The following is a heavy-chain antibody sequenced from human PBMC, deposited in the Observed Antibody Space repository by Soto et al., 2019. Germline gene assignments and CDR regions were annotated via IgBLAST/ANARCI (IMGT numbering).Heavy chain of an antibody. CDR2: TSHSGTSV. D-gene: IGHD5-12*01. Sequence: LRLSFASSGFTVSYYYISFFLQAPWKGLDWLSSTSHSGTSVHSADFVKGRFAISRDKAKKTLFLQMVSLGVEDTAVYFCARDRKYSGYDRVGRHSLIYYGMAVWGQGPKVT. V-gene: IGHV3-11*01. CDR1: GFTVSYYY. CDR3: ARDRKYSGYDRVGRHSLIYYGMAV. J-gene: IGHJ6*01.